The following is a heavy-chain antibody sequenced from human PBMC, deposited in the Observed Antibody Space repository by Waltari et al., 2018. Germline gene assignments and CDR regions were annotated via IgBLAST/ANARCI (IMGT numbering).Heavy chain of an antibody. V-gene: IGHV1-2*02. D-gene: IGHD6-13*01. Sequence: QVQLVQSGAEVKKPGASVKVSCKASGYTFTGYYMHWVRQAPGQGLEWMGWINPNSGGTNYAQKFQGRVTMTRDTSISTAYMELSRLRSDDTAVYYWARDLRIAAGGKNRGGNYYYYGMDVWGQGTTVTVSS. CDR2: INPNSGGT. CDR1: GYTFTGYY. CDR3: ARDLRIAAGGKNRGGNYYYYGMDV. J-gene: IGHJ6*02.